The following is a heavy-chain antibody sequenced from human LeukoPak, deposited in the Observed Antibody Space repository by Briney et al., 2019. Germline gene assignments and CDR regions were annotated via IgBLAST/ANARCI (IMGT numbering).Heavy chain of an antibody. Sequence: SETLSLTCTVSGGPISSSSYYWGWIRQPPGKGLEWIGSIYYSGSTYHNPSLKSRVTISVDTSKNQFSLKLSSVTAADTAVYYCARDPRIAAVGPFDYWGQGTLVTVSS. V-gene: IGHV4-39*02. CDR3: ARDPRIAAVGPFDY. J-gene: IGHJ4*02. CDR1: GGPISSSSYY. D-gene: IGHD6-13*01. CDR2: IYYSGST.